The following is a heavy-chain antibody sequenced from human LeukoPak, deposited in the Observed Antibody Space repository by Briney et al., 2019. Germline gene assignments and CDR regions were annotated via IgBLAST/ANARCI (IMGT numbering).Heavy chain of an antibody. CDR3: AKDRQNSARLVYDSTYYGMDV. V-gene: IGHV3-33*06. J-gene: IGHJ6*02. D-gene: IGHD3-22*01. CDR2: IWYDGSNK. Sequence: GRSLRLSCAASGFTFSSYGMHWVRQAPGKGLEWVAVIWYDGSNKYYADSVNGRFTISRDNSKNTLYLQMNSLRAEDTAVYYCAKDRQNSARLVYDSTYYGMDVWGQGTTVTVSS. CDR1: GFTFSSYG.